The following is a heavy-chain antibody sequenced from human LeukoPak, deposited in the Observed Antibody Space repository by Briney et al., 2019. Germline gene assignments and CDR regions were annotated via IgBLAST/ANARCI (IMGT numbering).Heavy chain of an antibody. Sequence: SETLSLTCTVSGYSISSGYYWGWIRQPPGKGLEWIGSIYRSGSTYYNPSLKSRVTISLDTSKNQFSLKLSSVTAADTAVYYCAREVVRGVIIYWGQGTLVTVSS. CDR3: AREVVRGVIIY. D-gene: IGHD3-10*01. CDR1: GYSISSGYY. CDR2: IYRSGST. J-gene: IGHJ4*02. V-gene: IGHV4-38-2*02.